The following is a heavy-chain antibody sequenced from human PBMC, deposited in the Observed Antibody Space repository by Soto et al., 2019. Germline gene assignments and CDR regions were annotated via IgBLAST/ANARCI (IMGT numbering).Heavy chain of an antibody. Sequence: GGSLRLSCAASGFTFSSYAMSWVRQAPGKGLEWVSAISGSGGSTYYADSVKGRFTISRDNPKNTLYLQMNSLRAEDTAVYYCAKDRGSSWVIDYWGQGTLVTVSS. J-gene: IGHJ4*02. CDR1: GFTFSSYA. V-gene: IGHV3-23*01. D-gene: IGHD6-13*01. CDR2: ISGSGGST. CDR3: AKDRGSSWVIDY.